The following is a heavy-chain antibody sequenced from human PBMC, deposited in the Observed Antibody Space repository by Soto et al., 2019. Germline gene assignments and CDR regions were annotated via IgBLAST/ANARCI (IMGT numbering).Heavy chain of an antibody. D-gene: IGHD3-22*01. CDR3: ARQYYYDSSGSFQH. V-gene: IGHV5-10-1*01. CDR2: IDPSDYYT. Sequence: GESLDIYCQGSGCSFTKYWISVVRHVPEKGLEWMERIDPSDYYTNSSPSFQGHVTISADKSITTAYLQWSSLKASDTAMYYCARQYYYDSSGSFQHWGQGTLVTVSS. J-gene: IGHJ1*01. CDR1: GCSFTKYW.